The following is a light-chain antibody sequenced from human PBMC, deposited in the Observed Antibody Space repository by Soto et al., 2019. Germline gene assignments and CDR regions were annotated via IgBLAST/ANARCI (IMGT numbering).Light chain of an antibody. V-gene: IGKV1-12*01. CDR1: EGIDSW. Sequence: DIQMTQSPSSVSASLGDRVTITCRASEGIDSWLAWYQQKPGEAPKLLISAASSLQSGVPTRFSGSGFGTDVTLTISNLQPEDSATYYCQQGVHFPLAFGAGTKVEIK. CDR2: AAS. J-gene: IGKJ4*01. CDR3: QQGVHFPLA.